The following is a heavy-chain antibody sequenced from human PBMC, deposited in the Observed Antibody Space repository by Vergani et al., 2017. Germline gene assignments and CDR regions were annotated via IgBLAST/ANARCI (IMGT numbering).Heavy chain of an antibody. D-gene: IGHD3-10*01. V-gene: IGHV1-18*01. CDR2: ISAYNGNT. Sequence: QVPLVQSGAEVKKPGASVKVSCKASGYTFTSYGISWVRQAPGQGLEWMGWISAYNGNTNYAQKLQGRVTMTTDTSTSTAYMELRSLRSDDTAVYYCARAFQYGSGSYYKPQDFDYWGQGTLVTVSS. J-gene: IGHJ4*02. CDR3: ARAFQYGSGSYYKPQDFDY. CDR1: GYTFTSYG.